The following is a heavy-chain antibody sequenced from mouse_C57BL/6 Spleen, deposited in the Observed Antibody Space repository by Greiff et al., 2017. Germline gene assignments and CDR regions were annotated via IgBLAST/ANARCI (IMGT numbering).Heavy chain of an antibody. Sequence: QVQLQQPGAELMKPGASVKLSCKATGYTFTGYWIEWVKQRPGHGLEWIGEIFPCSGSTNYNQKFKGKATFTAATSSSTAYMQLSILTTEDSAIYFCARSPGGSAYWGQGTLVTVSA. J-gene: IGHJ3*01. V-gene: IGHV1-9*01. CDR1: GYTFTGYW. CDR2: IFPCSGST. CDR3: ARSPGGSAY.